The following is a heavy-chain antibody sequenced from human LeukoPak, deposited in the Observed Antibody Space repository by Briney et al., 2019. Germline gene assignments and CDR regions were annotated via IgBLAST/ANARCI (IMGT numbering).Heavy chain of an antibody. CDR3: ARVTPAAAGSPRLDY. V-gene: IGHV3-48*04. CDR1: GFTFSNYN. J-gene: IGHJ4*02. Sequence: GGSLRLSCAASGFTFSNYNMNWVRQAPGKGLEWVSYISSSSSTIYYADSVKGRFTISRDNARNSLYLQMNSLRAEDTAVYYCARVTPAAAGSPRLDYWGQGTLVTVSS. D-gene: IGHD6-13*01. CDR2: ISSSSSTI.